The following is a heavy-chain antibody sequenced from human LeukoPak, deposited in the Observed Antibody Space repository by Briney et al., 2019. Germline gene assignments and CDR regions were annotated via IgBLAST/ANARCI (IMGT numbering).Heavy chain of an antibody. V-gene: IGHV3-7*05. J-gene: IGHJ4*02. CDR1: GFTFSGYX. Sequence: GGSLRLSCAASGFTFSGYXXXXXRXAPGXGLXXXXXXKPDGNEKYYVDSVKGRLTISRDNAKNSLFLQMSSLRAEDTAVYYCARTRMSANTWYYFDYWGQGTLVTVSS. D-gene: IGHD4/OR15-4a*01. CDR2: XKPDGNEK. CDR3: ARTRMSANTWYYFDY.